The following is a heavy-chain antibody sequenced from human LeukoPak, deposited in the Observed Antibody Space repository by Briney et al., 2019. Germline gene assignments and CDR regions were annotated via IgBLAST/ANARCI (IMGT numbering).Heavy chain of an antibody. J-gene: IGHJ4*02. D-gene: IGHD4-17*01. CDR2: ISPIIGRA. CDR1: GGTFSSYI. V-gene: IGHV1-69*10. Sequence: GASVKVSCKASGGTFSSYIFNWVRQAPGQGLEWMGGISPIIGRANYAQNFQGRVTITADKSTSTAYMELSSLRSEDTAVYYCAIESLPADYGDNEGYFDNWGQGTLVTVSS. CDR3: AIESLPADYGDNEGYFDN.